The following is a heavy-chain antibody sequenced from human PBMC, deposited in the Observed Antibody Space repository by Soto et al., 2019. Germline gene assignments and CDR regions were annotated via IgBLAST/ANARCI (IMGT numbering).Heavy chain of an antibody. CDR1: GFTFDDFA. V-gene: IGHV3-9*01. D-gene: IGHD2-8*02. CDR3: VKDIGASGAYWYFDL. CDR2: INWNSGDI. Sequence: EMQLVESGGGLVQPGRSLRRSCAASGFTFDDFAMHWVRQAPGKGLEWVSGINWNSGDIDYADSVRGRFTISRDNAQNALYLQMNSLRPEDAAFYYCVKDIGASGAYWYFDLWGRGALVTFSS. J-gene: IGHJ2*01.